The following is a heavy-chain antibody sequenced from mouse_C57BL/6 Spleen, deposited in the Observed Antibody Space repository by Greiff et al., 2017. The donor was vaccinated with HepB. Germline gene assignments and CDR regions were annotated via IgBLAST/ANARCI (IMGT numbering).Heavy chain of an antibody. CDR3: GRPTEVALYAKGY. J-gene: IGHJ4*01. CDR2: ISSGSSTI. Sequence: DVKLVESGGGLVKPGGSLKLSCAASGFTFSDYGMHWVRQAPEKGLEWVAYISSGSSTIYYADTVKGRFTIAGDKAKNTLFLQMTSLRSEDTDMYCCGRPTEVALYAKGYWGQGTSVTVSS. CDR1: GFTFSDYG. V-gene: IGHV5-17*01. D-gene: IGHD1-1*01.